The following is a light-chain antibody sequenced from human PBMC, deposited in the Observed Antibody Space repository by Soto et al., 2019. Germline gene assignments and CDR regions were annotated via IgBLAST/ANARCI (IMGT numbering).Light chain of an antibody. J-gene: IGLJ2*01. Sequence: QSVLTQPPSVSEAPRQRVTISCSGSSSNIGNNAVNWYQQLPGKAPKLLIYYDDLLPSGVSDRFSGSKSGTSASLAISGVQAGDEADYYCAAWDDSRNGPVFGGGTKLTVL. CDR2: YDD. CDR1: SSNIGNNA. V-gene: IGLV1-36*01. CDR3: AAWDDSRNGPV.